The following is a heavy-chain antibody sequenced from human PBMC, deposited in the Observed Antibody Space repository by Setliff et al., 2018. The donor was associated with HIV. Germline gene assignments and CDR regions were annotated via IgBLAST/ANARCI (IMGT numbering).Heavy chain of an antibody. CDR1: GYTFTSYG. V-gene: IGHV1-18*01. J-gene: IGHJ3*02. D-gene: IGHD3-16*01. CDR3: ARHLPDVDVYAFDI. CDR2: ISVYNGYT. Sequence: ASVKVSCKASGYTFTSYGISWVRQAPGHGLEWMGWISVYNGYTNYAQKLQGRVTMTTDTSTSTAYIDLRSLGSDYTAVYYCARHLPDVDVYAFDIWGQGTMVTVSS.